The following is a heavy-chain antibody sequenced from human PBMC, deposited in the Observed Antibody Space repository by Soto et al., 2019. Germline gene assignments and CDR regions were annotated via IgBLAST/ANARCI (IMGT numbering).Heavy chain of an antibody. CDR1: GYTLTELS. V-gene: IGHV1-24*01. Sequence: ASVKVSCKVSGYTLTELSMHWVRQAPGKGLEWMGGFDPEDGETIYAQKFQGRVTMTEDTSTDTAYMELSSLRSEDTAVYYCATGVGSSGYDDYWGQGTQVTVSS. CDR2: FDPEDGET. J-gene: IGHJ4*02. CDR3: ATGVGSSGYDDY. D-gene: IGHD3-22*01.